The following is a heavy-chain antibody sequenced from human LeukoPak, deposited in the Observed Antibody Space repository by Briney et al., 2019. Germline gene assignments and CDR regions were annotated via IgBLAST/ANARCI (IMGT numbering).Heavy chain of an antibody. CDR1: GYTFTTYF. J-gene: IGHJ3*02. D-gene: IGHD3-16*01. CDR3: ARDRLGINDAFDI. Sequence: ASVKVSCKASGYTFTTYFMHWVRQAPGQGLEWMGIIHTSGGTTKYAQKFQDRVTMTRDTSTNTVYMELSSLKFDDTAVYYCARDRLGINDAFDIWGQGTMVTVSS. CDR2: IHTSGGTT. V-gene: IGHV1-46*01.